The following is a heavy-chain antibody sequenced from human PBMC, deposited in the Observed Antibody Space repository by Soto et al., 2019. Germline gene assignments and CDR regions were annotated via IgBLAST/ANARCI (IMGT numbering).Heavy chain of an antibody. V-gene: IGHV4-59*08. CDR2: IYYSGST. Sequence: SETLSLTCTVSGGSISSYYWSWIRQSPGRGLEWIGYIYYSGSTNYNPSLKSRVTISVDTSKNQFSLRLNSVTAADTAVYYCARAPETPPIVRVVVPYFFDSWGQGTLVTVSS. J-gene: IGHJ4*02. D-gene: IGHD3-16*02. CDR3: ARAPETPPIVRVVVPYFFDS. CDR1: GGSISSYY.